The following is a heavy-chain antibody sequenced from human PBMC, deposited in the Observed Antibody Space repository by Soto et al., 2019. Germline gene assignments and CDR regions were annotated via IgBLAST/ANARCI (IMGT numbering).Heavy chain of an antibody. V-gene: IGHV3-15*01. D-gene: IGHD2-15*01. CDR1: GFTFSHAW. CDR2: IKSKADGETK. J-gene: IGHJ5*02. Sequence: GSLRLSCAASGFTFSHAWMSWVRQAPGKGLEWVGRIKSKADGETKDYGAPVRGRFTISRDDAKDTLYLQMNSLRIEDTAVYYCCVVKRLDQYSTSGYWFDPWGPGTLVTVSS. CDR3: CVVKRLDQYSTSGYWFDP.